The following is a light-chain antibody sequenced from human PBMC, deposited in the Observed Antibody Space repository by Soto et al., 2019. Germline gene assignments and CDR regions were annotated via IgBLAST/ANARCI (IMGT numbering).Light chain of an antibody. CDR2: AAS. CDR3: QQSYSTPIT. Sequence: ILMTQSPSSLSAFVGDRVTITCRASQDIGNFLAWYQQKPGKVPKPLIYAASSLQSGVPSRFSGSGSGTDFTLTISSLQPEDFATYYCQQSYSTPITFGQGTRREIK. V-gene: IGKV1-39*01. J-gene: IGKJ5*01. CDR1: QDIGNF.